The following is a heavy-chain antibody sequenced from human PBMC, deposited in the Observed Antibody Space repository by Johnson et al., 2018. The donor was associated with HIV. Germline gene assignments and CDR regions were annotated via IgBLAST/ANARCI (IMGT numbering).Heavy chain of an antibody. CDR2: IKEDGSEK. CDR1: GFTFSTYW. V-gene: IGHV3-7*01. J-gene: IGHJ3*02. Sequence: VKLVESGGGLVQPGGSLRLSCAASGFTFSTYWMSWVRQAPGKGLEWVANIKEDGSEKYYVDSVKGRFTISRDNAKNSLYLQMNSLRAEDTAVYYCARDGMAATKANIWGQGTMVTVSS. CDR3: ARDGMAATKANI. D-gene: IGHD1-14*01.